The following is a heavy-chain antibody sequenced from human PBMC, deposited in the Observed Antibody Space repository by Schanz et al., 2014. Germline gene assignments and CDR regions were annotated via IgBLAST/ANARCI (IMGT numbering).Heavy chain of an antibody. V-gene: IGHV1-18*01. CDR2: INPANGNT. J-gene: IGHJ5*02. CDR3: ARDLIAAAESWFDP. D-gene: IGHD6-13*01. CDR1: GYSFTDYA. Sequence: QVQLVQSGVEVKRPGASVRVSCKASGYSFTDYAIHWVRQAPGQGPEWMGWINPANGNTHYSPRLNGRVSISSDTAASTVYLHFSSLKSDDTAVYYCARDLIAAAESWFDPWGQGTPITVSS.